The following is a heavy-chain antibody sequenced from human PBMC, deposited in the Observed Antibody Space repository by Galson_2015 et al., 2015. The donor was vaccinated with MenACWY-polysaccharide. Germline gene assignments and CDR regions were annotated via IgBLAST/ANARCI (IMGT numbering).Heavy chain of an antibody. V-gene: IGHV3-21*01. CDR2: ITSSSGI. CDR1: GFTFSSYG. J-gene: IGHJ4*02. CDR3: VKEEGSFEY. Sequence: SLRLSCAASGFTFSSYGMNWVRQAPGKGLEWVSCITSSSGIYCADSVRGRFTISRDNPKNSLYLQMDSLRAEDTAMYYCVKEEGSFEYWGQGTLVTVSS.